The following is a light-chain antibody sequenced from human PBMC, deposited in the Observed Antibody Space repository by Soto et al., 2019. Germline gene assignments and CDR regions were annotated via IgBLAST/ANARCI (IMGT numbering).Light chain of an antibody. CDR2: AVS. CDR1: QSVTTY. J-gene: IGKJ1*01. Sequence: DIQMTQSPSSLSASVGDRFTITCRASQSVTTYLHWYQQKGGEAPKLLIYAVSNLQSGVSSRFSGSGSGTDFTLTISSLQPEDFAVYYCQQSGSSPPTFGQGTKVDIK. CDR3: QQSGSSPPT. V-gene: IGKV1-39*01.